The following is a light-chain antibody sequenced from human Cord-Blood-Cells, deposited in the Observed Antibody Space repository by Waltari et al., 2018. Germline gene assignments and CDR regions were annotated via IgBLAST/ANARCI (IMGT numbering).Light chain of an antibody. J-gene: IGLJ2*01. Sequence: SYELPQPPSVSVSPGQTASITCSGEKLGDKYACWYQQKPGQAPVLVIYQDSKRPPGVPNRLSGSNSGNTATLTISGTQAVDEADYYCRAWDSSTFVVFGGGTKLTVL. V-gene: IGLV3-1*01. CDR1: KLGDKY. CDR2: QDS. CDR3: RAWDSSTFVV.